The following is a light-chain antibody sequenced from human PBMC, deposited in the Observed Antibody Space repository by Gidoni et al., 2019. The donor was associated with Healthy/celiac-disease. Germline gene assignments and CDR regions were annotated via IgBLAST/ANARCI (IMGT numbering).Light chain of an antibody. Sequence: QSVLTQPPSASGTPGQRVTISCSGSSSNIGSNYVYWYQPLPGTAPKLLIYSNNQRPSGVPDRFSGSKSGTSASLAISGLRSEDEADYYCAAWDDSLRGGVFGGGTKLTVL. V-gene: IGLV1-47*02. J-gene: IGLJ3*02. CDR3: AAWDDSLRGGV. CDR2: SNN. CDR1: SSNIGSNY.